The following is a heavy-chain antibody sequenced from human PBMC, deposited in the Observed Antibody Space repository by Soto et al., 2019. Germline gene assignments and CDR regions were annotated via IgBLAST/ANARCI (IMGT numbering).Heavy chain of an antibody. V-gene: IGHV4-59*08. D-gene: IGHD4-17*01. Sequence: SETLSLTCSVSGGSISSYYLSWIRQPPGKGLEWIGYIYYSGSTNYNPSLKSRVTISVDTSKNQFSLKLSSVTAADTAVYYCARRYGYYFDYWGQGTLVTVSS. CDR1: GGSISSYY. J-gene: IGHJ4*02. CDR3: ARRYGYYFDY. CDR2: IYYSGST.